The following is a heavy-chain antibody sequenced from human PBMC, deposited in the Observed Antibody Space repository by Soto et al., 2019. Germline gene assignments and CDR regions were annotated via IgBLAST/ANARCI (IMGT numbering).Heavy chain of an antibody. CDR1: GYSFTTYW. Sequence: HGESLQISCKGSGYSFTTYWLAWVRQMPGKGLEYMGIIFPGDSDTRYSPSFQGQVTILADKSISTAYLQWTSLKASDTAIYYCARARVSTPRLEDPFDIWGQGTMVTVSS. D-gene: IGHD3-3*01. V-gene: IGHV5-51*01. CDR3: ARARVSTPRLEDPFDI. J-gene: IGHJ3*02. CDR2: IFPGDSDT.